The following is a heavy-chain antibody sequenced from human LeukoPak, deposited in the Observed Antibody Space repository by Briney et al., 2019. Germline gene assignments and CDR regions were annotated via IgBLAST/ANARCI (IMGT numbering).Heavy chain of an antibody. CDR1: GGSISSYY. J-gene: IGHJ2*01. V-gene: IGHV4-59*01. D-gene: IGHD6-13*01. CDR2: FYYSGST. CDR3: ARTYGSSGLGYFDL. Sequence: SETLSLTCTVSGGSISSYYWSWIRQPPGKGLEWIGYFYYSGSTNYSPSLKSRLTLLVDTSKCQFSLKLSSVTAADTAVYYCARTYGSSGLGYFDLWGRGTLVTVSS.